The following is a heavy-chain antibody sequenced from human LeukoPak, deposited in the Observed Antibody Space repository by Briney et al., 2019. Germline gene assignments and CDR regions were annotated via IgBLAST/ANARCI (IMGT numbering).Heavy chain of an antibody. CDR1: GFTFSNYC. V-gene: IGHV3-74*01. CDR2: ICPDGTVT. J-gene: IGHJ4*02. Sequence: GGSLRLSCAASGFTFSNYCMHWVRQIPGKGLVWVSRICPDGTVTNYADSVKGRFTISRDNAENMVFLQMNSLRADDTAVYYCVRDFRSADYWGQGILVTVSS. CDR3: VRDFRSADY.